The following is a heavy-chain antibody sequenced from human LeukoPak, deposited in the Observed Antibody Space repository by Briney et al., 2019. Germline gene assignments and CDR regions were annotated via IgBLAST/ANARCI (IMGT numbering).Heavy chain of an antibody. Sequence: SETLSLTCSVSGGSISSGSYYWTWIRQPPGKGLEWIGEINHGGSTNYNPSLKSRVTISVDTSKNQFSLKLSSVTAADTAVYYCARTTMVRGTYYMDVWGKGTTVTVSS. CDR1: GGSISSGSYY. J-gene: IGHJ6*03. V-gene: IGHV4-39*07. CDR3: ARTTMVRGTYYMDV. D-gene: IGHD3-10*01. CDR2: INHGGST.